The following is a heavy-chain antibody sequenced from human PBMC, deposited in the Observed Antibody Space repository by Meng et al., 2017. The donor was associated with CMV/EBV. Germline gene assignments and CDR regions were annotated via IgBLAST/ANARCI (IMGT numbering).Heavy chain of an antibody. Sequence: SETLSLTCTVSGGSISSSSYYWGWIRQPPGKGLEWIGSIYYSGSTYYNPSLKSRVTISVDTSKNQFSLKLSSVTAADTAVYYCARELVHDFWIYWGQGTLVTVSS. D-gene: IGHD3-3*01. CDR3: ARELVHDFWIY. J-gene: IGHJ4*02. CDR2: IYYSGST. V-gene: IGHV4-39*07. CDR1: GGSISSSSYY.